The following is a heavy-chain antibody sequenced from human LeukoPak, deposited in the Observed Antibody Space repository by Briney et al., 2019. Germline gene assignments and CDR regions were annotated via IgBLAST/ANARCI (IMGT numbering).Heavy chain of an antibody. CDR2: ISGSGGST. J-gene: IGHJ4*02. V-gene: IGHV3-23*01. Sequence: PGGSLRLSCAASGFTFSSYAMSWVRQAPGKGLEWVSAISGSGGSTYYADSVKGRFTISRDNSKNTLYLQMNSLRAEDTAVYYCAKEGGYSGYDSPDVAYWGQGTLVTVSS. CDR1: GFTFSSYA. D-gene: IGHD5-12*01. CDR3: AKEGGYSGYDSPDVAY.